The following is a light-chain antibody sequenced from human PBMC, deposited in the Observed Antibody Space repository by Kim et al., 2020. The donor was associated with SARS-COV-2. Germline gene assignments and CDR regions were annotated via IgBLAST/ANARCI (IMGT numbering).Light chain of an antibody. J-gene: IGKJ2*01. CDR1: QSVYISY. CDR3: QLFDNSLYT. V-gene: IGKV3-20*01. Sequence: LSPGETATLSCRTSQSVYISYLAWYQQKVGQSPRLLIYGASSRATGIADRFSGRGSGTDFTLTITRLEPEDFAVYYCQLFDNSLYTFGQGTKLEI. CDR2: GAS.